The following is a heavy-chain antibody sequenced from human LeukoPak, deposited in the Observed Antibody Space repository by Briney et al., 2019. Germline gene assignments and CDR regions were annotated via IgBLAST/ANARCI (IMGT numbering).Heavy chain of an antibody. J-gene: IGHJ4*02. CDR2: INAGNGNT. V-gene: IGHV1-3*01. Sequence: GASVKVSCKASGYTFTSYAMHWVRQAPGQRLEWMGRINAGNGNTKYSQKFQGRVTITRDTSASTAYMELSSLRSEDTAVYYCALGLLWFGESYDYWGQGTLVTVSS. CDR3: ALGLLWFGESYDY. D-gene: IGHD3-10*01. CDR1: GYTFTSYA.